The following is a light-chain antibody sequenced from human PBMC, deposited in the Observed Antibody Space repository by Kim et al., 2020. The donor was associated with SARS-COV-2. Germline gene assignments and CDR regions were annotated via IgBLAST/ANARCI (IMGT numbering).Light chain of an antibody. CDR3: ATWDDSLDVWM. J-gene: IGLJ3*02. V-gene: IGLV1-44*01. CDR2: TDD. Sequence: QLVLTQPPSASGTPGQRVTISCSGSSSNIGSNTVNWYQQFPGTAPKLLIDTDDRRPSGVSDRVSCSKSGTSASLAISGLQSEDEADYYCATWDDSLDVWMFGGGTQLTVL. CDR1: SSNIGSNT.